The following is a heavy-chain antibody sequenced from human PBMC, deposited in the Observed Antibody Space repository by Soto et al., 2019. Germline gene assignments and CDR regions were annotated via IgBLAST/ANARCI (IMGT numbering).Heavy chain of an antibody. J-gene: IGHJ4*02. CDR2: IYYSGST. CDR3: TRRYGPCFDF. CDR1: GGSISSYY. D-gene: IGHD4-17*01. V-gene: IGHV4-59*08. Sequence: PSETLSLTCTVSGGSISSYYWSWIRQPPGKGLEWIGYIYYSGSTNYNPSLKSRVTISVDTSKNQFSLKLSSVTAADTAVYYCTRRYGPCFDFWCQGTLRSGSS.